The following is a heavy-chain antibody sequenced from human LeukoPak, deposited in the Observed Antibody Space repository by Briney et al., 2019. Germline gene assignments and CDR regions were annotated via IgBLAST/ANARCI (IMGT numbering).Heavy chain of an antibody. CDR3: AKDERFLEWLPLGMGDYYYYYMDV. CDR1: GFTFSSYA. J-gene: IGHJ6*03. D-gene: IGHD3-3*01. CDR2: ISGSGGST. Sequence: PGGSLRLSCAASGFTFSSYAMSWVRQAPGKGLEWVSAISGSGGSTYCADSVKGRFTISRDNSKNTLYLQMNSLRAEDTAVYYCAKDERFLEWLPLGMGDYYYYYMDVWGKGTTVTVSS. V-gene: IGHV3-23*01.